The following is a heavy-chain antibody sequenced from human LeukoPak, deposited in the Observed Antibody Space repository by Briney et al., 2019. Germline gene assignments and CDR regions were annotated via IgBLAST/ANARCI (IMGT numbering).Heavy chain of an antibody. Sequence: PGRSLRLSCAASGFTFSSYAMHWVRQAPGKGLEWVAVISYDGSNKYYADSVKGRFTISRDNSKNTLYLQMNSLRAEDTAVYYCARDNDYYGSGSYSWFDPWGRGTLVTVSS. D-gene: IGHD3-10*01. J-gene: IGHJ5*02. CDR2: ISYDGSNK. CDR3: ARDNDYYGSGSYSWFDP. V-gene: IGHV3-30-3*01. CDR1: GFTFSSYA.